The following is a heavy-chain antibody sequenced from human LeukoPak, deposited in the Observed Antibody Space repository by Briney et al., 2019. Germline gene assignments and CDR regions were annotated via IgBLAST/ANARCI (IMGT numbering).Heavy chain of an antibody. V-gene: IGHV4-59*01. CDR1: GGSISSYY. D-gene: IGHD3-10*01. Sequence: SETLSLTCTVSGGSISSYYWSWIRQPPGKGLGWIGYIYYSGSTNYNPSLKSRVTTSVDTSKNQFSLKVSSVTAADTAVYYCARARYGSGSLYFYYYGMDVWGQGTTDIVSS. CDR2: IYYSGST. J-gene: IGHJ6*02. CDR3: ARARYGSGSLYFYYYGMDV.